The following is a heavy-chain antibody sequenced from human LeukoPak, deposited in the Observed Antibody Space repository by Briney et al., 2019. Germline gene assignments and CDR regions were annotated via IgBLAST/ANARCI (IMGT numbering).Heavy chain of an antibody. CDR3: AREYYYDSSGYRFDY. J-gene: IGHJ4*02. CDR1: GGSISSSNYY. Sequence: SETLSLTCTVSGGSISSSNYYWGWIRQPPGKGLEWIGTIYYSGSTHYNPSLKSRVTISVDTSKNQFSLKLSSATAADTAVYYCAREYYYDSSGYRFDYWGQGTLVTVSS. D-gene: IGHD3-22*01. CDR2: IYYSGST. V-gene: IGHV4-39*07.